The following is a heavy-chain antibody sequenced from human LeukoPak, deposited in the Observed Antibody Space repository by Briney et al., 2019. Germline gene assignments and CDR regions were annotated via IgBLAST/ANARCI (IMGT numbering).Heavy chain of an antibody. CDR3: ARGGPSLVRGVPPRY. CDR2: VNHSGSA. J-gene: IGHJ4*02. D-gene: IGHD3-10*01. Sequence: PSETLSLTCAVYGGSFSGYFWSWIRQPPGKGLEWIGEVNHSGSANYNPSLKSRVTISLDTSKNQFSLKLSSVTAADTAVCYCARGGPSLVRGVPPRYWGQGTLVTVSS. CDR1: GGSFSGYF. V-gene: IGHV4-34*01.